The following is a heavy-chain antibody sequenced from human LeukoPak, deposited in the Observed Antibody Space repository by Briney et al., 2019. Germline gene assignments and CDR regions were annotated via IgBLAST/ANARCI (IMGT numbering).Heavy chain of an antibody. Sequence: PSGTLCLTCTVSGGSISSYYWSWIRQPPGKGLEWIGYIYYSGSTKYNPSLKSRVTISVDTSKNQFSLKLTSVTAADTAVYYCARLGIGVVPSAMLGDYYFDYWGQGTLVTVSS. CDR3: ARLGIGVVPSAMLGDYYFDY. J-gene: IGHJ4*02. V-gene: IGHV4-59*08. CDR2: IYYSGST. CDR1: GGSISSYY. D-gene: IGHD2-2*01.